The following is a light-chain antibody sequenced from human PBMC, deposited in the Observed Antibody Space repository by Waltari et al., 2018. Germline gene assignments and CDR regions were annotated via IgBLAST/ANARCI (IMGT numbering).Light chain of an antibody. Sequence: QSVLTQPPSVSGTPGQRVTISCSGSTSNIGAGHDVHWYQHLPGTAPKHLIYGNNNRPSGDPYRFSGSKSGTSASLAITGLQADDEADYFCESFDNMLSGGVVFGGGTKLAVL. CDR2: GNN. CDR3: ESFDNMLSGGVV. CDR1: TSNIGAGHD. V-gene: IGLV1-40*01. J-gene: IGLJ2*01.